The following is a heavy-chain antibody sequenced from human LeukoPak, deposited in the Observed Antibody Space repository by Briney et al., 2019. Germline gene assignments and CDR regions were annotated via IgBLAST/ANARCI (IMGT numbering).Heavy chain of an antibody. CDR1: GGSISSYY. Sequence: SETLSLTCTVSGGSISSYYWSWIRQPPGKGLEWIGYIYYSGSTNYNPSLKSRVTISVDTSKNQFSLKLSSVTAADTAVYYCARGSSVGATAYWGQGTLVTVSS. CDR3: ARGSSVGATAY. D-gene: IGHD1-26*01. V-gene: IGHV4-59*01. J-gene: IGHJ4*02. CDR2: IYYSGST.